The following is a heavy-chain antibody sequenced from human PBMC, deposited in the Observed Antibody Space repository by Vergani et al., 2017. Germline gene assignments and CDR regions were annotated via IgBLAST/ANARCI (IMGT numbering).Heavy chain of an antibody. V-gene: IGHV3-30*02. Sequence: QVQLVESGGGVVQPGGSLRLSCAASGFTFNSYGMHWVRQAPGKGLEWVASIRSDESRRYYGDSMEGPFTISRDNSKNTLYLQMKSLRPEDTAVYYCAKANPRNSGYDYLYYYHAMDVWGQGTTVTVSS. CDR1: GFTFNSYG. D-gene: IGHD5-12*01. J-gene: IGHJ6*02. CDR3: AKANPRNSGYDYLYYYHAMDV. CDR2: IRSDESRR.